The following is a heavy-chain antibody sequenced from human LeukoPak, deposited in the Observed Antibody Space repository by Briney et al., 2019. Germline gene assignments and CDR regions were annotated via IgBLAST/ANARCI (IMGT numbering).Heavy chain of an antibody. CDR3: AELGITMIGGV. D-gene: IGHD3-10*02. V-gene: IGHV3-48*03. Sequence: PGGSLRLSCAASGFTFTSYWMSWVRHAPGKGLEWVSYISSSGSTIYYADSVKGQFTISSDNAKNSLYLQMNSLRDENTAVYYCAELGITMIGGVWGKGTTVTISS. CDR1: GFTFTSYW. J-gene: IGHJ6*04. CDR2: ISSSGSTI.